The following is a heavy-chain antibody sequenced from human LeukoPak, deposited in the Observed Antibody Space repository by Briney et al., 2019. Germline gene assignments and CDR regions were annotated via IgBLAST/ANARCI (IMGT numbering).Heavy chain of an antibody. D-gene: IGHD3-22*01. V-gene: IGHV1-69*04. J-gene: IGHJ6*02. CDR2: IIPILGVA. CDR3: ARGRHTATTYVSSGYYYLHYYYYGMDV. CDR1: GGTFSSYA. Sequence: GASVKVSCKASGGTFSSYAISWVRQAPGQGLEWMGRIIPILGVANYAQKFQGRVTITADKSTSTAYMELSSLRSEDTAVYYCARGRHTATTYVSSGYYYLHYYYYGMDVWGQGTTVTVSS.